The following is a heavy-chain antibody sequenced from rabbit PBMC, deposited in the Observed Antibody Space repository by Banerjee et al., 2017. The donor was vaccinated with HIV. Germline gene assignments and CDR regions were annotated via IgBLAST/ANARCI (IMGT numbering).Heavy chain of an antibody. J-gene: IGHJ4*01. CDR2: IYTSSGST. V-gene: IGHV1S40*01. Sequence: QSLEESGGDLVKPGASLTLTCTASGFSFSSSYYMCWVRQAPGKGLEWIACIYTSSGSTWYASWAKGRFTISKTSSTTVTLRMTSLTAADTATYFCARGDYTYGYTDDGQPIYFNLWGPGTLVTVS. D-gene: IGHD6-1*01. CDR1: GFSFSSSYY. CDR3: ARGDYTYGYTDDGQPIYFNL.